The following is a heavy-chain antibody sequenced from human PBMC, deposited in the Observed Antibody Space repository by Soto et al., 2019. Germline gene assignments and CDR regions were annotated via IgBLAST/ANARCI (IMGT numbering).Heavy chain of an antibody. Sequence: ASVKASSKASGYTFTSYYMQSVRHAPGQGLEWMGIINPSGGSTSYAQKFQGRVTMTRDTSTSTVYMELSSPRSEDTAVYYCAATAAATGAWFDPWGQGTLVTVSS. CDR1: GYTFTSYY. V-gene: IGHV1-46*01. J-gene: IGHJ5*02. D-gene: IGHD6-13*01. CDR2: INPSGGST. CDR3: AATAAATGAWFDP.